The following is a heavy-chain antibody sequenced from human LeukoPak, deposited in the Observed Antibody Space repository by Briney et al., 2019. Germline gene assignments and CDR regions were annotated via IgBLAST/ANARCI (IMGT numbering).Heavy chain of an antibody. CDR2: IYYSGST. D-gene: IGHD6-19*01. J-gene: IGHJ4*02. Sequence: SETLSLTRTAEGRPISNYYWSWIRQPPGKELEWNGHIYYSGSTNYNPSLKSRVTISVDTSKNQFSLKLSSVTAADTAVYYCARRLYRSGWYPDYWGQGTLVTVSS. CDR1: GRPISNYY. V-gene: IGHV4-59*01. CDR3: ARRLYRSGWYPDY.